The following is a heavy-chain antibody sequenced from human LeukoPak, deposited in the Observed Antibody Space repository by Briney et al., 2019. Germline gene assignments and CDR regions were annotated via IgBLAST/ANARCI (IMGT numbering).Heavy chain of an antibody. CDR3: ARVTYQFGSGSHVSHSDY. V-gene: IGHV4-4*07. CDR1: GGSISSYY. Sequence: PSETLSLTCTVSGGSISSYYWSWIRQPAGKGLEGIGRIYTSGSTNYNPSLKSRVTMSVDTSKNQFSLKLSSVTAADTAVYYCARVTYQFGSGSHVSHSDYWGQRNLVTVSS. D-gene: IGHD1-26*01. CDR2: IYTSGST. J-gene: IGHJ4*02.